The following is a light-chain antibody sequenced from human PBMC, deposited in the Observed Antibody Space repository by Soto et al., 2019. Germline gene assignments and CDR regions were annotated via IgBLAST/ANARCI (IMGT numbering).Light chain of an antibody. J-gene: IGLJ1*01. V-gene: IGLV2-14*01. CDR2: DVS. CDR1: SSDVGGYNY. CDR3: SSYSSSSTPYV. Sequence: QSALTQPASVSGSPGQSITISCTGTSSDVGGYNYVSWYQQHPGKAPKLMIYDVSNRPSGVSNRFSGSKSGNTASLTISGLQDEHEADYYCSSYSSSSTPYVFGTGTKLTVL.